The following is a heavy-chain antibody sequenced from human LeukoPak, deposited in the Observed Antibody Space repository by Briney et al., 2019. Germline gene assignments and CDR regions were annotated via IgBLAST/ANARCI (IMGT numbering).Heavy chain of an antibody. J-gene: IGHJ6*02. CDR1: GFIFSSYT. CDR2: ISNSGSST. V-gene: IGHV3-23*01. Sequence: GGSLRLSCAASGFIFSSYTMSWVRQAPGMGLEWVSGISNSGSSTYYADSVKGRFTISRDNSKNTLYLQMNSLRAEDTAVYYCARDLTGTPYYYGVDVWGQGTTVTVSS. D-gene: IGHD1-20*01. CDR3: ARDLTGTPYYYGVDV.